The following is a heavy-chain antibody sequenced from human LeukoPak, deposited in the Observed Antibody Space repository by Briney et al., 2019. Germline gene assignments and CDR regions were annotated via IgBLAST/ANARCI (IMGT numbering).Heavy chain of an antibody. Sequence: PGGSLRLSCAASGFTFSSYAMHWVRQAPGKGLEWVAVISYDGSNKYYADSVKGRFTISRDNSKNTLYLQMNSLRADDTAVYYCARDYQAGYVGGPFDYWGQGTLVTVSS. V-gene: IGHV3-30*04. D-gene: IGHD3-16*01. J-gene: IGHJ4*02. CDR1: GFTFSSYA. CDR2: ISYDGSNK. CDR3: ARDYQAGYVGGPFDY.